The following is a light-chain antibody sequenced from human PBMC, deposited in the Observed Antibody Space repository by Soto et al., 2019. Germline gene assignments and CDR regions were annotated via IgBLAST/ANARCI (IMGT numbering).Light chain of an antibody. CDR1: QNVTTS. CDR3: QQYDYSRT. J-gene: IGKJ1*01. CDR2: DVS. Sequence: DIHMTQSPSTLSASVGHIFTITCRASQNVTTSMAWYKHKPGRAPKLLIFDVSNLESGVPSRLSGGGSGTEFTLTISSMNSDDFATYYCQQYDYSRTFGRGTKVDIK. V-gene: IGKV1-5*01.